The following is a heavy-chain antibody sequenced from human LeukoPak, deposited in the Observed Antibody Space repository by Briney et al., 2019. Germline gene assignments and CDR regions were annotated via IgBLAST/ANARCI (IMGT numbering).Heavy chain of an antibody. D-gene: IGHD2-15*01. CDR3: AHRGYCTGGSCYSSGNWFDP. V-gene: IGHV2-5*02. CDR1: GFSLSTSGVG. J-gene: IGHJ5*02. CDR2: IYWDDDK. Sequence: SGPTLVNPTQTLTLTCTFSGFSLSTSGVGVGWIRQPPGKALEWLALIYWDDDKRYSPSLKNRLTITNDTSKNQVVLTMTNMDPVDTATYYCAHRGYCTGGSCYSSGNWFDPWGQGTLVTVSS.